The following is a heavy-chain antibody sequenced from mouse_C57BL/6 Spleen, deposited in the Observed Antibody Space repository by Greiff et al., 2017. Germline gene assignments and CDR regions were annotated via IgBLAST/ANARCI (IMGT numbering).Heavy chain of an antibody. J-gene: IGHJ1*03. V-gene: IGHV2-9-1*01. Sequence: VKLVESGPGLVAPSQSLSITCPVSGFSLTSYAISWVRQPPGKGLEWLGVIWTGGGTNYNSALKSRLSISKDNSKSQVFLKMNSLQTDDTARYYCAREYYGSSLYWYFDVWGTETTVTVSS. CDR3: AREYYGSSLYWYFDV. CDR2: IWTGGGT. D-gene: IGHD1-1*01. CDR1: GFSLTSYA.